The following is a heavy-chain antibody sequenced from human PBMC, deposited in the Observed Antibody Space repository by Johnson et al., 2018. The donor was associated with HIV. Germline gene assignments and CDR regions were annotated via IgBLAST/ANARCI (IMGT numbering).Heavy chain of an antibody. Sequence: QVQLVESGGGVVQPGRSLRLSCAASGFTFSSYAMHWVRQAPGKGLEWVAVISYDGSNKYYADSVKGRFTISRDNSKNTLYLQMNSLRAEDTAVYYCARIGLPYYYGSGSYSHDACDIWGQGTMVTVSS. J-gene: IGHJ3*02. V-gene: IGHV3-30-3*01. CDR2: ISYDGSNK. CDR3: ARIGLPYYYGSGSYSHDACDI. CDR1: GFTFSSYA. D-gene: IGHD3-10*01.